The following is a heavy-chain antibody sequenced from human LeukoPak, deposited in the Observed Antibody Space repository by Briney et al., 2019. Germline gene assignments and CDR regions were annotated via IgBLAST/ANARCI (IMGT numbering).Heavy chain of an antibody. J-gene: IGHJ6*03. D-gene: IGHD5-24*01. CDR3: ARHRAEKPYYMDV. V-gene: IGHV4-38-2*01. Sequence: SETLSLTCAVSGYSISSGYYWGWIRQPPGKGLEWIGSIYHSGSTYYNPSLKSRVTISVDTSKNRFSLKLSSVTAADTAVYYCARHRAEKPYYMDVWGKGTTVTVSS. CDR2: IYHSGST. CDR1: GYSISSGYY.